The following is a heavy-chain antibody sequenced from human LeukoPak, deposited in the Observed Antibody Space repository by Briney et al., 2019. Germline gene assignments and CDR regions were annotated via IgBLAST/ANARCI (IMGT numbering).Heavy chain of an antibody. CDR2: IIPIFGTA. V-gene: IGHV1-69*05. Sequence: GASVKVSCKASGGTFSSYAISWVRQAPGQGLEWMGGIIPIFGTANYAQKFQGRVTITTDESTSTAYMELSSLRSEDTGVYYCARDLREVGATGYYYYMDVWGKGTTVTVSS. J-gene: IGHJ6*03. D-gene: IGHD1-26*01. CDR3: ARDLREVGATGYYYYMDV. CDR1: GGTFSSYA.